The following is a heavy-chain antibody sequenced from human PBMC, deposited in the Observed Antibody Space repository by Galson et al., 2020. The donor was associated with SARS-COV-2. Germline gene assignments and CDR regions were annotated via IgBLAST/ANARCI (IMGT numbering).Heavy chain of an antibody. D-gene: IGHD3-22*01. J-gene: IGHJ3*02. V-gene: IGHV3-74*01. CDR2: INSDGSST. CDR1: GFTFSSYW. Sequence: PGGSLRLSCAASGFTFSSYWMHWVRQAPGKGLVWVSRINSDGSSTSYADSVKGRFTISRDNAKNTLYLQMNSLRAEDTAVYYCARDSTMIVVADAFDIWGQGTMVTVSS. CDR3: ARDSTMIVVADAFDI.